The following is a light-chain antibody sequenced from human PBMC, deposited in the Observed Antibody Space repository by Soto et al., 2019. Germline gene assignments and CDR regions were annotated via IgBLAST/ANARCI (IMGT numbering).Light chain of an antibody. CDR1: QSVSSSY. Sequence: EIVLTQSPGTLSLSPGERATLSCRASQSVSSSYLAWYQQKPGQAPRLLIYGASSRATGIPDRFSGSGSGTVFTLTISRLEPEAFAVYYCQQYGSSPGYTFGQGTKLEIK. V-gene: IGKV3-20*01. CDR3: QQYGSSPGYT. J-gene: IGKJ2*01. CDR2: GAS.